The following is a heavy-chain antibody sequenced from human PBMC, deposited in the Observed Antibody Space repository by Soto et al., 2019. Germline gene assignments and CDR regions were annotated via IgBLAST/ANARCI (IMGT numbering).Heavy chain of an antibody. CDR2: ISAYNGNT. Sequence: ASVKVSCKASGYTFTSYGISWVRHAPGQGLEWMGWISAYNGNTNYAQKLQGRVTMTTDTSTSTAYMELRSLRSDDTAVYYCAREPFWSGYPEYFDYWGQGTLVTVS. J-gene: IGHJ4*02. V-gene: IGHV1-18*01. CDR1: GYTFTSYG. CDR3: AREPFWSGYPEYFDY. D-gene: IGHD3-3*01.